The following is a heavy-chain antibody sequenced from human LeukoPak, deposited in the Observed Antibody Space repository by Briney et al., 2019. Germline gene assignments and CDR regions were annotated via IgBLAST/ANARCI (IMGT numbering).Heavy chain of an antibody. CDR1: GDSVSRSDSY. V-gene: IGHV4-39*01. CDR3: ARRRYYDGSGYLE. D-gene: IGHD3-22*01. CDR2: IYYSGRT. J-gene: IGHJ1*01. Sequence: SETLSLTCSVSGDSVSRSDSYWDWIRQPPGKGLEWIGTIYYSGRTYYSPSLKSRVTMSVDPSNNQFSLNLRSVTAADTAVYYCARRRYYDGSGYLEWGQGTLLSVSS.